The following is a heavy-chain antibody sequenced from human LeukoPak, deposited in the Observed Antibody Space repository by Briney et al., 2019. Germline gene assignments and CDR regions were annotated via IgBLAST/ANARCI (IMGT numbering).Heavy chain of an antibody. V-gene: IGHV4-39*07. CDR3: ARPTTGTAARGAFDI. CDR1: GGSISSSSYY. Sequence: SETLSLTCTVSGGSISSSSYYWGWIRQPPGKGLEWIGSIYYSGSTYYNPSLKSRVTISVDTSKNQFSLKLSSVTAADTAVYYCARPTTGTAARGAFDIWGQGTMVTVSS. CDR2: IYYSGST. D-gene: IGHD1-1*01. J-gene: IGHJ3*02.